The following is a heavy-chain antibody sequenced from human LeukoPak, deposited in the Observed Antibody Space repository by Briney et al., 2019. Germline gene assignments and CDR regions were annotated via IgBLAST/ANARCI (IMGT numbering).Heavy chain of an antibody. Sequence: SETLSLTCTVSGGSISSYYWSWIRQPAGKGLGGIGRIYTSGSTNYNPSLKSRVTMSVDTSKNQFSLKLSSVTAADTAVYYCARARADRMYFDYWGQGTLVTVSS. J-gene: IGHJ4*02. D-gene: IGHD2-15*01. CDR2: IYTSGST. V-gene: IGHV4-4*07. CDR3: ARARADRMYFDY. CDR1: GGSISSYY.